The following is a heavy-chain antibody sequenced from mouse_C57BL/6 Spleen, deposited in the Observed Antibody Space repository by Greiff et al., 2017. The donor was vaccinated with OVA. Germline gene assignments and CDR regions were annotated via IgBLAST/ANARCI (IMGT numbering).Heavy chain of an antibody. J-gene: IGHJ4*01. CDR1: GYTFTSYW. Sequence: QVHVKQPGAELVRPGTSVKLSCKASGYTFTSYWMHWVKQRPGQGLEWIGVIDPSDSYTNYNQKFKGKATLPVDTSSSTAYMQLSSLTSEDSAVYYCARRGEGYYTYDAMDYWGQGTSVTVSS. CDR3: ARRGEGYYTYDAMDY. D-gene: IGHD2-3*01. V-gene: IGHV1-59*01. CDR2: IDPSDSYT.